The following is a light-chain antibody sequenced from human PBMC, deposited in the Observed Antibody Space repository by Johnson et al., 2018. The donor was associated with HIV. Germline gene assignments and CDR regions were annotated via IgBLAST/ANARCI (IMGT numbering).Light chain of an antibody. CDR2: ENN. Sequence: QSVLTQPPSVSAAPGQKVTISCSGTNSNIGTYYVSWYQHLPGTATKLLIYENNKRPSGIPDRFSGSKSGTSATLGITGLQTGDEADYYCGTWDSSLSAVPFGTGTKVTVL. CDR3: GTWDSSLSAVP. CDR1: NSNIGTYY. J-gene: IGLJ1*01. V-gene: IGLV1-51*02.